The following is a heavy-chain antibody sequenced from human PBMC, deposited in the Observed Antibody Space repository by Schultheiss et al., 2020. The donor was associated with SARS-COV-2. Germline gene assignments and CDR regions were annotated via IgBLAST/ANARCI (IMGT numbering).Heavy chain of an antibody. J-gene: IGHJ5*02. CDR3: VRDRSWWTPYNCFDL. CDR1: GFTFSSYS. Sequence: ESLKISCAASGFTFSSYSMNWVRQAPGKGLEWVSSISSSSSYIYYADSVKGRFTISRDNAKNSLYLQMHSLRAEDTAVYYCVRDRSWWTPYNCFDLWGRGTLVTVSS. V-gene: IGHV3-21*01. CDR2: ISSSSSYI. D-gene: IGHD2-15*01.